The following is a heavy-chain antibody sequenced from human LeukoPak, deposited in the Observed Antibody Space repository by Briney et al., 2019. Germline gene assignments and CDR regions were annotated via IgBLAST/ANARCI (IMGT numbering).Heavy chain of an antibody. CDR3: ARTKAEYCSSTSCYRGYYYYYMDV. V-gene: IGHV3-48*04. CDR1: GFTFSSYS. D-gene: IGHD2-2*02. J-gene: IGHJ6*03. Sequence: GGSLRLSCAASGFTFSSYSMNWVRQAPGKGVEWVSYISSSSSTIYYADSVKGRFTISRDNAKNSLYLQMNSLRAEDTAVYYCARTKAEYCSSTSCYRGYYYYYMDVWGKGTTVTVSS. CDR2: ISSSSSTI.